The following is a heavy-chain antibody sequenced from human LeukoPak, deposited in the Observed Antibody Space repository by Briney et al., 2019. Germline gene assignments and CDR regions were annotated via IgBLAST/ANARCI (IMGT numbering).Heavy chain of an antibody. Sequence: GGSLRLSCAASGFTFSSYRMSWVRQAPGKGLEWVSSISTSSSYIYYTDSVKGRSTISRDNAKNSLYLQMSSLRAEDTAVYYCARDVYDSSGYYWGWGQGTLVTVSS. D-gene: IGHD3-22*01. CDR3: ARDVYDSSGYYWG. J-gene: IGHJ4*02. CDR2: ISTSSSYI. V-gene: IGHV3-21*06. CDR1: GFTFSSYR.